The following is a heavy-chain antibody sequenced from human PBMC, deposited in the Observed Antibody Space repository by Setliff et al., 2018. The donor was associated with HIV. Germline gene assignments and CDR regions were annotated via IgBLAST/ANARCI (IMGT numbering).Heavy chain of an antibody. CDR1: GGSINSANYY. D-gene: IGHD4-17*01. J-gene: IGHJ6*03. Sequence: SETLSLTCTVSGGSINSANYYWSWIRLPAGKGLEWVGRIYASGNTNYNPSLQSRVTILIDPSKNQFSLRLSSVTAADTAVYYCVGIYADYSYYLDVWGKGTTVTVSS. CDR3: VGIYADYSYYLDV. CDR2: IYASGNT. V-gene: IGHV4-61*02.